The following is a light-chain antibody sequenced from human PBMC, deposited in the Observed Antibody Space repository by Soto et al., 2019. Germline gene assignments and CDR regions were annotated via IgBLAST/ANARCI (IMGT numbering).Light chain of an antibody. V-gene: IGKV3-11*01. CDR2: DAS. CDR3: QQRSNWPPIT. J-gene: IGKJ5*01. CDR1: QSVSSY. Sequence: EIVLTQSPATLSLSTGERATLSCRASQSVSSYLAWYQQKPGQAPRLLIYDASNMATGIPARFSGSGSGTDFTLTISSLEPEDFAVYYCQQRSNWPPITFGQGTRLEIK.